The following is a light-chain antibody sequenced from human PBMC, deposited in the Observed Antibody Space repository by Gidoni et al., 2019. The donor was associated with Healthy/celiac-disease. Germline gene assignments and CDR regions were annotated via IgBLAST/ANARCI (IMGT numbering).Light chain of an antibody. CDR3: NSRDSSGNHYV. CDR1: SLRSYY. CDR2: GKN. V-gene: IGLV3-19*01. J-gene: IGLJ1*01. Sequence: SSELPQDPAVSVALGQTVRITCQGDSLRSYYASWYQQKPGQDPVLVIYGKNNRPSGIPDRFSGSSSGNTASLTITGAQAEDEADYYCNSRDSSGNHYVFGTGTKVTVL.